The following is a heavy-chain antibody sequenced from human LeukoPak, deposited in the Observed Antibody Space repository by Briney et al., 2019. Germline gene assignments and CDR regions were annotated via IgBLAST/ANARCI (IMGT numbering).Heavy chain of an antibody. CDR3: ASQVGYGSGTYYNKLFDY. CDR1: GGSISSTSYY. CDR2: IYYSGTT. V-gene: IGHV4-39*01. J-gene: IGHJ4*02. Sequence: SETLSLTCTVSGGSISSTSYYWGWIRRPPGEGLEWIGSIYYSGTTYYNPSLKSRVTISLDTSQNQFSLRVTSVTAADTAVYYCASQVGYGSGTYYNKLFDYWGQGTLLTVPS. D-gene: IGHD3-10*01.